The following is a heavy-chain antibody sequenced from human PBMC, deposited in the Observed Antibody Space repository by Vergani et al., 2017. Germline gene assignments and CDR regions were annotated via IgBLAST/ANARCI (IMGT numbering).Heavy chain of an antibody. CDR2: ISSSSSYI. CDR1: GFTFSSYS. J-gene: IGHJ6*03. CDR3: AREYYDFWSGHRPYYYYMDV. V-gene: IGHV3-21*01. Sequence: EVQLVESGGGLVKPGGSLRLSCAASGFTFSSYSMNWVRQAPGKGLEWVSSISSSSSYIYYADSVKGRFTISRDNAKNSLYLQMNSLRAEDTAVYYCAREYYDFWSGHRPYYYYMDVWGKGTTVTVSS. D-gene: IGHD3-3*01.